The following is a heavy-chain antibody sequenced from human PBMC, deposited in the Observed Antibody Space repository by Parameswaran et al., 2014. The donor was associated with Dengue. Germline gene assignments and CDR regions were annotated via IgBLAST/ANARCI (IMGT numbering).Heavy chain of an antibody. CDR3: ARILEQTNYYFDY. V-gene: IGHV2-26*01. Sequence: PGKALEWLAHIFSNDEKSYNTSLKNRLTISKDTSKSQVVLTMTNMDPVDTATYYCARILEQTNYYFDYWGQGALVTVSS. CDR2: IFSNDEK. D-gene: IGHD1-1*01. J-gene: IGHJ4*02.